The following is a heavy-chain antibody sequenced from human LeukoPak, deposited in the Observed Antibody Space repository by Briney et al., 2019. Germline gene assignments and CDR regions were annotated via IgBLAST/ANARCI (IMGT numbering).Heavy chain of an antibody. V-gene: IGHV3-30*02. J-gene: IGHJ4*02. CDR1: GFTFRNYG. CDR3: AKPRQLGSRFFEY. D-gene: IGHD6-6*01. Sequence: GGSLRLSCAASGFTFRNYGIHWVRQAPGTGLEWVAFIRYDGSEQYYADSVKGRFTISRDNSKNTLYLQMNSLRAEDTAVYYCAKPRQLGSRFFEYWGQGTLVTVSS. CDR2: IRYDGSEQ.